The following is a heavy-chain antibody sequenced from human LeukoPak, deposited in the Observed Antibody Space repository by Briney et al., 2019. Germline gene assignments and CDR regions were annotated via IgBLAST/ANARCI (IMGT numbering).Heavy chain of an antibody. V-gene: IGHV4-59*01. J-gene: IGHJ6*03. CDR3: ARDSPYYDFWSGYYYYMDV. D-gene: IGHD3-3*01. CDR2: IHYSGST. Sequence: SETLSLTCTVSGGSISSYYWSWIRQPPGKGLEWIGYIHYSGSTNYNPSLKSRVTISVDTSKNQFSLKLSSVTAADTAVYYCARDSPYYDFWSGYYYYMDVWGKGTTVTVSS. CDR1: GGSISSYY.